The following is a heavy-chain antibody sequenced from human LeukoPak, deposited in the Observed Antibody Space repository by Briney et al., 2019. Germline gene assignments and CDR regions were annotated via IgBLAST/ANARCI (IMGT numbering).Heavy chain of an antibody. V-gene: IGHV3-23*01. CDR2: ISGSGGST. CDR3: AKAGDGVPAHYYYYYSMDF. J-gene: IGHJ6*02. Sequence: GGSLRLSCAASGFTFSSYAMSWVRQAPGKGLEWVSAISGSGGSTYYADSVKGRFTISRDNSKNTLYLQMNSLRAEDTAVYYCAKAGDGVPAHYYYYYSMDFWGQGTTVTVSS. D-gene: IGHD3-16*01. CDR1: GFTFSSYA.